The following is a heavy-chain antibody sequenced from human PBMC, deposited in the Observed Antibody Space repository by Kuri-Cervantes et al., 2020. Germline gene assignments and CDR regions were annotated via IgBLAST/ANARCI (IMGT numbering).Heavy chain of an antibody. Sequence: ASVKVSCKASGYTFTGYYMHWVRQAPGQGLEWMGWINPNSGGTNYAQKFQGRVTMTRDTSIGTAYMELSRLRSDDTAVYYCAREVVPDPTTNAFDIWGQGTKVTVSS. D-gene: IGHD2-2*01. CDR2: INPNSGGT. CDR1: GYTFTGYY. V-gene: IGHV1-2*02. J-gene: IGHJ3*02. CDR3: AREVVPDPTTNAFDI.